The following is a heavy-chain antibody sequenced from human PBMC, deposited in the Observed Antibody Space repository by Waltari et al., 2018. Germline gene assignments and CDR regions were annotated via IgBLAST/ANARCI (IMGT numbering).Heavy chain of an antibody. J-gene: IGHJ6*03. CDR3: ARARRPLAAPYYYYYYMDV. D-gene: IGHD6-6*01. Sequence: QVQLQQWGAGLLKPSETLSLTCAVYGGSFSGYYWSWIRQPPGQGLEWIGEINHSGSTNYNPSLKSRVTISVDTSKNQFSLKLSSVTAADTAVYYCARARRPLAAPYYYYYYMDVWGKGTTVTVSS. CDR1: GGSFSGYY. V-gene: IGHV4-34*01. CDR2: INHSGST.